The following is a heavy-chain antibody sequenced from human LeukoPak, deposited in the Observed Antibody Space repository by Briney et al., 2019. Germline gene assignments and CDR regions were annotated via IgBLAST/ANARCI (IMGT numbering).Heavy chain of an antibody. CDR2: LHYSGTA. D-gene: IGHD3-22*01. CDR3: ATHDLRVGGPYYFDY. J-gene: IGHJ4*02. V-gene: IGHV4-59*08. Sequence: SETLSLTCTVSGGSVSSYYWSWIRQSPEKGLEWIGFLHYSGTANYNPSLKSRVTISVDTSKNQFSLKLSSVTAADTAVYYCATHDLRVGGPYYFDYWGQGVLVTVSS. CDR1: GGSVSSYY.